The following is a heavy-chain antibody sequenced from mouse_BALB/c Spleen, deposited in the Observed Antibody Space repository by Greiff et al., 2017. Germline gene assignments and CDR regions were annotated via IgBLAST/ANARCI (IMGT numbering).Heavy chain of an antibody. Sequence: VKLVESGPGLVAPSQSLSITCTVSGFSLTSYDISWIRQPPGKGLEWLGVIWTGGGTNYNSAFMSRLSISKDNSKSQVFLKMNSLQTDDTAIYYCVREGVFSGYFDYWGQGTTLTVSS. J-gene: IGHJ2*01. CDR3: VREGVFSGYFDY. V-gene: IGHV2-9-2*01. CDR2: IWTGGGT. CDR1: GFSLTSYD. D-gene: IGHD3-2*02.